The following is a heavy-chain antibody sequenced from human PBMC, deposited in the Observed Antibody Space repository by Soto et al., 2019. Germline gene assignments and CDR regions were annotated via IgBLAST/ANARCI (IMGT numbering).Heavy chain of an antibody. D-gene: IGHD6-19*01. Sequence: QVQLVESGGGVVQPGRSLRLSCAASGFTFSSYGMHWVRQAPGKGLEWVAVIWYDGSNKYYADSVKGRFTISRDNSKNTLYLQMNSLRAEDTAVYYCARDQRARQAGTFDYWGQGTLVTVSS. J-gene: IGHJ4*02. CDR1: GFTFSSYG. CDR3: ARDQRARQAGTFDY. V-gene: IGHV3-33*01. CDR2: IWYDGSNK.